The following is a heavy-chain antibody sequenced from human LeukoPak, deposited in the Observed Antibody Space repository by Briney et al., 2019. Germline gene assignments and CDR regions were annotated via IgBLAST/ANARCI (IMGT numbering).Heavy chain of an antibody. D-gene: IGHD5-12*01. CDR3: AKEIFSGLLYIDY. Sequence: GGSLRLSCAASGFTFSSSSISWVRQAPGKGLEWVSAITDAVGSTHYADSVKGRFTISSDNSKNTVFLQMNSLRPEDMAVYYCAKEIFSGLLYIDYWGQGTLVTVSS. V-gene: IGHV3-23*01. J-gene: IGHJ4*02. CDR1: GFTFSSSS. CDR2: ITDAVGST.